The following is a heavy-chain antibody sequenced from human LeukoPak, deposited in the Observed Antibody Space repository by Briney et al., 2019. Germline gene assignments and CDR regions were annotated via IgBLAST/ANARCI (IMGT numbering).Heavy chain of an antibody. CDR3: ARHPGNIVLVPADAFDI. CDR2: IYHRGST. D-gene: IGHD2-2*01. V-gene: IGHV4-38-2*01. CDR1: GYSISGGYY. Sequence: SETLSLTCAVSGYSISGGYYWGWIRQPPGKGLEWIGSIYHRGSTYYNPSLKSRVTISVDTSKNQFSLKLSSVTAADTAVYYCARHPGNIVLVPADAFDIWGQGTMVTVSS. J-gene: IGHJ3*02.